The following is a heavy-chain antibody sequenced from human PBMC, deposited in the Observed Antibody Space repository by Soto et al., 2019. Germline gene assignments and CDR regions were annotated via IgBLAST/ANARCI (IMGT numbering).Heavy chain of an antibody. Sequence: EVQLGESGGGLVQPGGSLRLSCAASGFTFSSYAMHWVRQAPGKGLEYVSAISSNGGSTYYANSVKGRFTISRDNSKNTLYLQMGSLRAEDMAVYYCARGELIYGPKTDWGQGTLVTVSS. CDR2: ISSNGGST. CDR3: ARGELIYGPKTD. D-gene: IGHD3-10*01. CDR1: GFTFSSYA. V-gene: IGHV3-64*01. J-gene: IGHJ4*02.